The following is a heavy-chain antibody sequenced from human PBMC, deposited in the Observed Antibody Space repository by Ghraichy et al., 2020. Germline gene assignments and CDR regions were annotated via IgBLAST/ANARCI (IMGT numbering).Heavy chain of an antibody. D-gene: IGHD1-1*01. J-gene: IGHJ2*01. CDR1: GGSISTYH. Sequence: SETLSLTCTVSGGSISTYHWSWIRQPPGKGLEWLGYIYYDGYSNYNPSLKSRLTFSIDRLKNQFSLNLKSVTAADTAVYYCARVNGWYFDRWGRGTLVTVSS. V-gene: IGHV4-59*01. CDR2: IYYDGYS. CDR3: ARVNGWYFDR.